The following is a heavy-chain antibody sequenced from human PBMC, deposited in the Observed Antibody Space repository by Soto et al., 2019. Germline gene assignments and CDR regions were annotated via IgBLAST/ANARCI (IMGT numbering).Heavy chain of an antibody. CDR3: ARVLRDAFDI. CDR1: GGSISSGGYY. Sequence: SETLSLTCTVSGGSISSGGYYWSWIRQHPGKGLEWIGYIYYSGSTYYNPSLKSRVTISVDTSKNQFSLKPSSVTAADTAVYYCARVLRDAFDIWGQGTMVTVSS. J-gene: IGHJ3*02. V-gene: IGHV4-31*03. CDR2: IYYSGST.